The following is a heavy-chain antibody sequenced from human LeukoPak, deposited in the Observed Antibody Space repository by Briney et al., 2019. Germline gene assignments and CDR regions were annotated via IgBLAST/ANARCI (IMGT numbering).Heavy chain of an antibody. CDR2: IRRGVGST. CDR3: ARDSTSWALYFQH. J-gene: IGHJ1*01. Sequence: GGSLRLSCAASGFTFSSYDLSWVRQAPGKGLECVSAIRRGVGSTYYADSVKGRFTISRDNSKNTLYLQMNNLRAEDTAVYYCARDSTSWALYFQHWGQGTLVTVSS. D-gene: IGHD2-2*01. V-gene: IGHV3-23*01. CDR1: GFTFSSYD.